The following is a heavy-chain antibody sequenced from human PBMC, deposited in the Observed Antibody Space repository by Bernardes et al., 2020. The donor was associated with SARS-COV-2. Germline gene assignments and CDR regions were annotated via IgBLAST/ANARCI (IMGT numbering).Heavy chain of an antibody. V-gene: IGHV4-30-2*01. CDR3: ARGVGVGDFDY. Sequence: SETLSLTCAVSGGSISSGGYSWSWIRQPPGKGLQWIGYIYHSGSTYYNPSLKSRVTISVDRSKNQFSLKLSSVTAADTAVYYCARGVGVGDFDYWGQGTLVTVSS. CDR1: GGSISSGGYS. J-gene: IGHJ4*02. D-gene: IGHD2-15*01. CDR2: IYHSGST.